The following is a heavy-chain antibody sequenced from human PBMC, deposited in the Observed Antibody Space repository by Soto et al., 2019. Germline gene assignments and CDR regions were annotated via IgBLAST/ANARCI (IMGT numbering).Heavy chain of an antibody. CDR2: IYYSGST. V-gene: IGHV4-31*03. D-gene: IGHD3-22*01. CDR1: GGSIYSAGYY. Sequence: QVQLQESGPGLVKPSQTLSLTCTVSGGSIYSAGYYWSWIRQRPGKGLEWIGYIYYSGSTYYNPSLKSRVTISVDTSKNQFSLKLSSVTAADTAVYYCARAYDSRGSGSTPLDYWGQGTLVTVSS. J-gene: IGHJ4*02. CDR3: ARAYDSRGSGSTPLDY.